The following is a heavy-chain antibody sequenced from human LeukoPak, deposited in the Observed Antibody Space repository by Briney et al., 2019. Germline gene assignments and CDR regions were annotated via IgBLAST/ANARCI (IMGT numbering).Heavy chain of an antibody. V-gene: IGHV4-59*02. CDR2: MFYSGTT. D-gene: IGHD4-11*01. CDR3: ARIMPSDYSTTP. CDR1: GASVTSYY. Sequence: SETLSLTCFVSGASVTSYYWTWIRQPPGKGLESIGYMFYSGTTNYNPSLKSRVTISMDTSKNQFSLKLTSVTAADTAVYYCARIMPSDYSTTPWGQGTLVTVSS. J-gene: IGHJ5*02.